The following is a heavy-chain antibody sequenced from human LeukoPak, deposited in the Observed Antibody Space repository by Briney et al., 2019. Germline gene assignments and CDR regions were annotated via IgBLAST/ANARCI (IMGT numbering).Heavy chain of an antibody. D-gene: IGHD3-10*01. V-gene: IGHV3-30*02. CDR1: GFTFSNYG. Sequence: GGSLRLSCIASGFTFSNYGMHWVRQAPGKGLEWVAFIRFHGGDKDYAESVKGRFTISRDNSKNSLDLEMNGLKAEDTAVYYCAKDAYGSATYMYFMEAWGKGTRVTVSS. CDR2: IRFHGGDK. CDR3: AKDAYGSATYMYFMEA. J-gene: IGHJ6*03.